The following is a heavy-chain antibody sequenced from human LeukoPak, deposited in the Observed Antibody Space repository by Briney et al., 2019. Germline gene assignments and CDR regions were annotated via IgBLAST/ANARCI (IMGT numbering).Heavy chain of an antibody. J-gene: IGHJ4*02. Sequence: PSETLSLTCTVSGGSISSYYWSWIRQPPGKGLEWIGYIYYSGGTNYNPSLKSRVTISVDTSKNQFSLKLSSVTAADTAVYYCAGGSSSYDYWGQGTLVTVSS. CDR1: GGSISSYY. V-gene: IGHV4-59*01. D-gene: IGHD3-10*01. CDR2: IYYSGGT. CDR3: AGGSSSYDY.